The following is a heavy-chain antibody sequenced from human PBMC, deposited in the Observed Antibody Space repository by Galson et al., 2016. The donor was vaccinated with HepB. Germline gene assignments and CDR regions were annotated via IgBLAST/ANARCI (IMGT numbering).Heavy chain of an antibody. CDR3: AREDWNYSLD. CDR1: SFTFSNYY. CDR2: ITGGSKTI. V-gene: IGHV3-11*01. D-gene: IGHD1-7*01. J-gene: IGHJ4*02. Sequence: CAASSFTFSNYYMSWIRQAPGKGLEWVAYITGGSKTIFYADSVKGRFTISRDNAKSSLYLQMNRLRDEDTAMYYCAREDWNYSLDWGRGTLVTVSS.